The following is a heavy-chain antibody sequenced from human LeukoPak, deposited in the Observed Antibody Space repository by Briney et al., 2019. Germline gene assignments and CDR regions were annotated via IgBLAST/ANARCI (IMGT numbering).Heavy chain of an antibody. J-gene: IGHJ4*02. CDR1: GFTFDDYA. V-gene: IGHV3-9*01. Sequence: GGSLRLSCAASGFTFDDYAMHWVRQAPGKGLEWVSGISWSSGSIGYADSVKGRFTISRDNAKNSLYLQMNSLRAEDTALYYCAKGRQWLVQAPHFDYWGQGTLVTVSS. D-gene: IGHD6-19*01. CDR3: AKGRQWLVQAPHFDY. CDR2: ISWSSGSI.